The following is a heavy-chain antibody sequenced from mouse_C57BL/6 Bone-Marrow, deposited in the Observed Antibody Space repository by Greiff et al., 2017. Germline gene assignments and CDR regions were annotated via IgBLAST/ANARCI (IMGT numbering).Heavy chain of an antibody. CDR1: GFNIKDDY. CDR2: IDPENGAT. V-gene: IGHV14-4*01. CDR3: TTEGDYSNSRYFDV. J-gene: IGHJ1*03. D-gene: IGHD2-5*01. Sequence: VQLQQSGAELVRPGASVKLSCTASGFNIKDDYMHWVKQRPEQGLEWIGWIDPENGATEYASKFQGKATITADTSSNTAYLQLSSLTSEDTAVYYCTTEGDYSNSRYFDVWGTGTTVTVSS.